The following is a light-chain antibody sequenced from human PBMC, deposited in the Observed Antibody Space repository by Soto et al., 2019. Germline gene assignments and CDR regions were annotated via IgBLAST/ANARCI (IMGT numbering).Light chain of an antibody. CDR3: AAWDDSLNGPV. Sequence: QSVLTQPPSASGTPGQRVTISCSGGSSNLGSSVVNWYQQLPGTAPKLLIYSNNQRPSGVPDRFSGSKSGTSAPLAISGLQSEDEADYYCAAWDDSLNGPVFGTGTKVTVL. CDR2: SNN. J-gene: IGLJ1*01. CDR1: SSNLGSSV. V-gene: IGLV1-44*01.